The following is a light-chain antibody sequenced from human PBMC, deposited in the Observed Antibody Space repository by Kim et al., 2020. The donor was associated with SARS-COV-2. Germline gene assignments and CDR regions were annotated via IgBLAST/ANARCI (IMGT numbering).Light chain of an antibody. Sequence: SASPGHTASITCSGDKLGDKYACWYQQKPGQSPVLVIYQDSKRPSGIPARFSGSNSGNTATLTISGTQAMDEADYYCQAWDSSTVVFGGGTQLTVL. CDR1: KLGDKY. V-gene: IGLV3-1*01. CDR2: QDS. CDR3: QAWDSSTVV. J-gene: IGLJ2*01.